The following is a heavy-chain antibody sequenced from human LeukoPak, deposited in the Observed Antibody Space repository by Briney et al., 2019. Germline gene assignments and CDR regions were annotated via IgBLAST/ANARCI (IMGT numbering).Heavy chain of an antibody. V-gene: IGHV3-48*04. D-gene: IGHD1-1*01. CDR3: ARDHNYAVDN. CDR2: IGIDSGNT. Sequence: GGSLRLSCTLSGFPFNEYDMNWVRQAPGKGLEWIAYIGIDSGNTWYADSVKGRFTISADSAKNSVSLQMSSLRVEDTAVYYCARDHNYAVDNWGQGTLVSVSS. J-gene: IGHJ4*02. CDR1: GFPFNEYD.